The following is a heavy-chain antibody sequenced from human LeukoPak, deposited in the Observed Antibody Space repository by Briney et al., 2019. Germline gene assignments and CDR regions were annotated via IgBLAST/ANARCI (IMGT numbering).Heavy chain of an antibody. CDR2: MNPNSGNT. D-gene: IGHD3-22*01. V-gene: IGHV1-8*03. Sequence: ASVKVSCKASGYTFANYDINWVRQATGQGLEWTGWMNPNSGNTGYAQKFQGRVTLTRNTSTSTAYMELTSLRSEDTAVYYCARTHYYDSVYINWFDPWGQGTLVTVSS. J-gene: IGHJ5*02. CDR3: ARTHYYDSVYINWFDP. CDR1: GYTFANYD.